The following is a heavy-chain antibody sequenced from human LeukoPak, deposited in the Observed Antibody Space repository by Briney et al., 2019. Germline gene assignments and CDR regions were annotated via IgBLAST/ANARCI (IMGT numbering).Heavy chain of an antibody. D-gene: IGHD6-13*01. CDR3: ARVSSSWYLDY. CDR1: GFTFSSYS. CDR2: ISSSSSYI. J-gene: IGHJ4*02. V-gene: IGHV3-21*01. Sequence: PGRSLRLSCAPSGFTFSSYSMNWVRQAPGKGLEWVSSISSSSSYIYYADSVKGRFTISRDNAKNSLYLQMNSLRAEDTAVYYCARVSSSWYLDYWGQGTLVTVSS.